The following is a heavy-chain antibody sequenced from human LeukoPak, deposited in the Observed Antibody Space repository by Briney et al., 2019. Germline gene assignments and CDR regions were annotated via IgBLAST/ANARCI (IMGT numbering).Heavy chain of an antibody. CDR2: INHSGST. CDR1: GGSFSGYY. D-gene: IGHD2-8*01. Sequence: SETLSLTCAVYGGSFSGYYWSWIRQPPGKGLEWIGEINHSGSTNYNPSLKSRVTISVDTSKNLFSLKLSSVTAADTAVYYCARGRTSGNWFDPWGQGTLVTVSS. CDR3: ARGRTSGNWFDP. V-gene: IGHV4-34*01. J-gene: IGHJ5*02.